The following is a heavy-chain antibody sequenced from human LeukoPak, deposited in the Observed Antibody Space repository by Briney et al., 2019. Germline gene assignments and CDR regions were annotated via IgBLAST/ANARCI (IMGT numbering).Heavy chain of an antibody. D-gene: IGHD6-19*01. CDR2: ISAYNGNT. V-gene: IGHV1-18*01. CDR3: ARDLHSSGWYRFDY. Sequence: ASVKVSCKASGYTFTSYGISWVRQAPGQGLERMGWISAYNGNTNYAQKLQGRVTMTTDTSTSTAYMELRSLRSDDTAVYYCARDLHSSGWYRFDYWGQGTLVTVSS. J-gene: IGHJ4*02. CDR1: GYTFTSYG.